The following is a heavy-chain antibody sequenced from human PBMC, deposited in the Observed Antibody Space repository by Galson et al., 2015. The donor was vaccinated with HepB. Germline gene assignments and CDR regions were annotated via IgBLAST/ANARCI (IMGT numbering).Heavy chain of an antibody. V-gene: IGHV3-7*01. Sequence: SLRLSCAASEFTFRNYWMTWVRQTPGRGLEWVANINEAGSAQYCVDSVKGRFTISRDNAKNLLYLHMSSLRGEDTAVYYCGRDPIAGANKGAFDIWGQGTVVTVSS. CDR3: GRDPIAGANKGAFDI. CDR1: EFTFRNYW. CDR2: INEAGSAQ. D-gene: IGHD6-19*01. J-gene: IGHJ3*02.